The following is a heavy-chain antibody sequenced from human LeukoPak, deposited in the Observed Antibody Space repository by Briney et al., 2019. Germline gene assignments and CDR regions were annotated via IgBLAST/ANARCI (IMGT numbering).Heavy chain of an antibody. CDR2: IYTSGST. CDR1: VGSTSTGSYY. J-gene: IGHJ6*03. V-gene: IGHV4-61*02. Sequence: QTLSLSPTVSVGSTSTGSYYSSWIRQPAGERLEWIGRIYTSGSTPYNTPPKSRVTTSVDTPTSHFSLKLSSLTPAHTPVYYFARDGLKTMVRGKIHYNYMYVCGKGKTVRISS. CDR3: ARDGLKTMVRGKIHYNYMYV. D-gene: IGHD3-10*01.